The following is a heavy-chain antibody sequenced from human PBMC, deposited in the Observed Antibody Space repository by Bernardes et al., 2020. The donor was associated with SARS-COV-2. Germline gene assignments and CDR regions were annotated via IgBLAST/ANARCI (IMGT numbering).Heavy chain of an antibody. J-gene: IGHJ4*02. CDR1: GFTFSNAW. D-gene: IGHD2-21*02. V-gene: IGHV3-15*01. CDR3: AACGGDCYPPRFDY. Sequence: GGSLRLSCALSGFTFSNAWLSWVRQAPGKGLEWVGLIKSKTDGETTNYAAPMKGRFTISRDDSKNTLYLQMNSLRAEDTAVYYCAACGGDCYPPRFDYWGQGTLVTVSS. CDR2: IKSKTDGETT.